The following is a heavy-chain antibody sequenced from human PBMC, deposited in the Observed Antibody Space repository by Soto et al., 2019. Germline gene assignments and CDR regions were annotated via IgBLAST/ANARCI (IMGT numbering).Heavy chain of an antibody. CDR3: ATYQVSSGWYDY. CDR2: IYSSGRT. J-gene: IGHJ4*02. V-gene: IGHV4-30-2*01. D-gene: IGHD6-19*01. Sequence: SEALSLTCAVSGASISNGDYSWSWIRQPPGRALEWIGYIYSSGRTNSNPSLKSRVTISIDRSKNQFSLKLSSVTAADTAVYYCATYQVSSGWYDYWGQGTLVTVSS. CDR1: GASISNGDYS.